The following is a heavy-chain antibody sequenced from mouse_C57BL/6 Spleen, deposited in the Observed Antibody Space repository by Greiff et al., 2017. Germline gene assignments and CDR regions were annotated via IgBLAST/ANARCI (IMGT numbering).Heavy chain of an antibody. V-gene: IGHV1-20*01. J-gene: IGHJ4*01. CDR2: INPYNGDT. CDR3: ARMSVVAGGDAMDY. Sequence: EVQGVESGPELVKPGDSVKISCKASGYSFTGYFMNWVMQSHGKSLEWIGRINPYNGDTFYNQKFKGKATLTVDKSSSTAHMELRSLTSEDSAVYYCARMSVVAGGDAMDYWGQGTSVTVSS. CDR1: GYSFTGYF. D-gene: IGHD1-1*01.